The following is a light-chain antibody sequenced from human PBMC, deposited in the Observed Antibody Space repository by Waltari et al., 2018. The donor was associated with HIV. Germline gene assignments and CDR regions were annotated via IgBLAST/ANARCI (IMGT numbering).Light chain of an antibody. Sequence: QSALTQPASVSGSPGQSITISCTGTSRDVGGYDYVSWFQQHPGKAPQLMIYEVSNRPSGVSNRFSGSKSGNTASLTISGLQAEDEADYYCSSYTSSSTLDFGTGTKVTVL. CDR2: EVS. V-gene: IGLV2-14*01. J-gene: IGLJ1*01. CDR3: SSYTSSSTLD. CDR1: SRDVGGYDY.